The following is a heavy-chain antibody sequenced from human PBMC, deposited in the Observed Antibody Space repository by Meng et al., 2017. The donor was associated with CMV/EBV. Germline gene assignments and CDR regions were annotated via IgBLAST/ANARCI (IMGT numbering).Heavy chain of an antibody. CDR2: IRYDGSNK. D-gene: IGHD2-2*01. CDR1: GFTFSSYC. Sequence: GESLKISCAASGFTFSSYCMHWVRQAPGKGLEWVAFIRYDGSNKYYADSVKGRFTISRDNSKNTLYLQMNSLRAEDTAVYYCARWCRSTSCYYYYGMDVWGQGTTVTVSS. CDR3: ARWCRSTSCYYYYGMDV. J-gene: IGHJ6*02. V-gene: IGHV3-30*02.